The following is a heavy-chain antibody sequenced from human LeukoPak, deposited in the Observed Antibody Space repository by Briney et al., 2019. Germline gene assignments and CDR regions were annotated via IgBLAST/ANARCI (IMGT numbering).Heavy chain of an antibody. CDR2: IYYSGST. Sequence: SETLSLTCTVSGGSISSYYWSWIRQPPGKGLEWIGYIYYSGSTNYNPSLKSRVTISVDTSKNQFSLKLSSVTAADTAVYYCARGGSSWLPTYFQHWGQGTLVTVFS. CDR1: GGSISSYY. J-gene: IGHJ1*01. D-gene: IGHD6-13*01. V-gene: IGHV4-59*01. CDR3: ARGGSSWLPTYFQH.